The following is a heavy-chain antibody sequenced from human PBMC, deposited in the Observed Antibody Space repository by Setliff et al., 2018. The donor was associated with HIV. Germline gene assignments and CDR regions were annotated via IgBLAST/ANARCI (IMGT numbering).Heavy chain of an antibody. V-gene: IGHV4-34*01. CDR1: GGSFSGYY. Sequence: SETLSLTCAVYGGSFSGYYWSWIRQPPGKGLEWIGEVNHSGSTNYNPSLKSRVTISVDTSKNQFSLNLRSVTAADTAVYYCARDMTYFYDSSGSLGWFDPWGQGTLVTVSS. J-gene: IGHJ5*02. CDR3: ARDMTYFYDSSGSLGWFDP. D-gene: IGHD3-22*01. CDR2: VNHSGST.